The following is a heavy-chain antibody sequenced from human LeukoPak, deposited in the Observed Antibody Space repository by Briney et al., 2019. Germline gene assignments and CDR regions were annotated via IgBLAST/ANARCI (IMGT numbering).Heavy chain of an antibody. D-gene: IGHD3-16*02. J-gene: IGHJ4*02. V-gene: IGHV1-18*01. CDR3: ARTPYDYVWGSYRPFDY. CDR1: GYTFTSYG. Sequence: ASVKVSCKASGYTFTSYGISWVRQAPGQGLEWMGWISAYNGNTNYAQKLQGRVTMTTDTSTSTAYMELRSLRSDDTAVYYCARTPYDYVWGSYRPFDYWGQGTLVTVSS. CDR2: ISAYNGNT.